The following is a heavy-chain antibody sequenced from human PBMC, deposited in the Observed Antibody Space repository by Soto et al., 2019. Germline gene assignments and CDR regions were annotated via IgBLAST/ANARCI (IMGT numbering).Heavy chain of an antibody. J-gene: IGHJ4*02. V-gene: IGHV3-23*01. D-gene: IGHD1-26*01. Sequence: EVQLLESGGGLVQPGGSLRLSCAASGFTFSSYAMSWVRQAPGKGLEWVSAISGSGGSTYYADSVKGRFTISRDNSKNTVYLQMNSLRAEDTAVYYCAKDLGVGAKGGAYFDYWGQGTLVTVSS. CDR1: GFTFSSYA. CDR2: ISGSGGST. CDR3: AKDLGVGAKGGAYFDY.